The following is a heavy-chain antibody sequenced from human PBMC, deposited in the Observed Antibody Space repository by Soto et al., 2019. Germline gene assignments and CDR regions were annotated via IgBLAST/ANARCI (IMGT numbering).Heavy chain of an antibody. Sequence: EVQLLESGGGLVQPGGALRLSCVASGFPFSNYAMSWVRQAPGKGLEWVSVISGNGGRTHYADSVYGRVTISRDNSKNTLYLQMNRLRADDTAVYYCAKDGYSGYATAYYFDYWGQGTLVTVSS. CDR2: ISGNGGRT. CDR3: AKDGYSGYATAYYFDY. V-gene: IGHV3-23*01. D-gene: IGHD5-12*01. CDR1: GFPFSNYA. J-gene: IGHJ4*02.